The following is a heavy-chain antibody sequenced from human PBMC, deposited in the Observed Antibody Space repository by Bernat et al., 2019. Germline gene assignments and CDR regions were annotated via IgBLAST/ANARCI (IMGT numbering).Heavy chain of an antibody. CDR3: ISEEAGGDSDF. J-gene: IGHJ4*02. CDR2: ITPSDGGP. CDR1: GYTFSNYL. Sequence: VQLVQSGAEVKKPGASVKVSCKTSGYTFSNYLLHWVRQAPGQGLAWVGFITPSDGGPEYIETFQGRLTMTRDTTTGTAYMELNSMGSEDAAVYYWISEEAGGDSDFWGQGTVVTVSS. D-gene: IGHD1-26*01. V-gene: IGHV1-46*03.